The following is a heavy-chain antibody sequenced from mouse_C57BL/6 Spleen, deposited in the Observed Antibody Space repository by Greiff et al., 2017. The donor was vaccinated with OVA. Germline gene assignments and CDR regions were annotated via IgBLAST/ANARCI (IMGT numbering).Heavy chain of an antibody. V-gene: IGHV1-64*01. J-gene: IGHJ3*01. CDR3: ARSFNYYGSSYEGFAY. Sequence: QVQLQQPGAELVKPGASVKLSCKASGYTFTSYWMHWVKQRPGQGLEWIGMIHPNSGSTNYNEKFKSKATLTVDKSSSTAYMQLSSLTSEDSAVYYGARSFNYYGSSYEGFAYWGQGTLVTVSA. CDR1: GYTFTSYW. D-gene: IGHD1-1*01. CDR2: IHPNSGST.